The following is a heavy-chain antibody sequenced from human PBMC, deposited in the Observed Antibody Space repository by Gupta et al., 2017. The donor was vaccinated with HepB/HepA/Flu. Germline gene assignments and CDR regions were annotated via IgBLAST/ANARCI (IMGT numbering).Heavy chain of an antibody. J-gene: IGHJ4*02. CDR3: ARGDANYGFWSGPYED. D-gene: IGHD3-3*01. CDR1: GYTFTNYY. V-gene: IGHV1-46*01. CDR2: INPRGGST. Sequence: QVLLVQSGAEVKKPGASVKVSCKTSGYTFTNYYMHWVRQAPGQGLEWVGLINPRGGSTTFSQKFQDRLTSTSDTSTSTLYMELSSLKSEDTAVYFGARGDANYGFWSGPYEDWGQGTLITVSS.